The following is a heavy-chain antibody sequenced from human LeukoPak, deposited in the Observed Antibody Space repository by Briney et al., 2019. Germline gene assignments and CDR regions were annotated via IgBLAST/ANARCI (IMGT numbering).Heavy chain of an antibody. Sequence: SETLSLTCTVSGGSISSSSYYWGWIRQPPGKGLEWIGSIYYSGSTYYNPSLKSRVTISVDTSKNQITLKLSSVTAADTAVYYCALGNIVVVPAGGYYFDYWGQGTLVTVSS. CDR3: ALGNIVVVPAGGYYFDY. CDR2: IYYSGST. J-gene: IGHJ4*02. V-gene: IGHV4-39*01. CDR1: GGSISSSSYY. D-gene: IGHD2-2*01.